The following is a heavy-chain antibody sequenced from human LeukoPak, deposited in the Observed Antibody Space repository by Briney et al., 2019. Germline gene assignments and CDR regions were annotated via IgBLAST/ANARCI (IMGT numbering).Heavy chain of an antibody. J-gene: IGHJ5*02. CDR3: AYDFWSGYYGYNWFDP. D-gene: IGHD3-3*01. CDR2: ISGSGGST. V-gene: IGHV3-23*01. Sequence: GGFLRLSCAASGFTFSSYAMSWVRQAPGKGLEWVSAISGSGGSTYYADSVKGRFTISRDNSKNTLYLQMNSLRAEDTAVYYCAYDFWSGYYGYNWFDPWGQGTLVTVSS. CDR1: GFTFSSYA.